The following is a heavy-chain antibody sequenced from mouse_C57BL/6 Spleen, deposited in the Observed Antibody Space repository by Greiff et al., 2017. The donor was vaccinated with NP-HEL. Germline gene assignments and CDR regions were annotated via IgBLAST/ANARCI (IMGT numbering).Heavy chain of an antibody. CDR1: GYSITSGYY. J-gene: IGHJ3*01. D-gene: IGHD1-1*01. Sequence: ESGPGLVKPSQSLSLTCSVTGYSITSGYYWNWIRQFPGNKLEWMGYISYDGSNNYNPSLKNRISITRDTSKNQFFLKLNSVTTEDTATYYCAITTVAWFAYWGQGTLVTVSA. V-gene: IGHV3-6*01. CDR3: AITTVAWFAY. CDR2: ISYDGSN.